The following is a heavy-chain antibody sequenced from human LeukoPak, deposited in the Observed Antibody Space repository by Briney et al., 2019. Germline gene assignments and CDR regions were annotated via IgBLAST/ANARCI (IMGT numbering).Heavy chain of an antibody. CDR1: GLTFSSYW. CDR3: ARGIAAAGLFDY. V-gene: IGHV3-7*01. J-gene: IGHJ4*02. CDR2: IKQDGSEK. Sequence: GGSLRLSCAASGLTFSSYWMSWVRQAPGKGLEWVANIKQDGSEKYYVDSVKGRFTISRGNAKSSLYLQMNSLRAEDTAVYYCARGIAAAGLFDYWGQGTLVTVSS. D-gene: IGHD6-13*01.